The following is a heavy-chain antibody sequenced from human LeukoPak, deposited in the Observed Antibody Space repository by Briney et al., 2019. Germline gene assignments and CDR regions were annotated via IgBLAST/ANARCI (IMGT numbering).Heavy chain of an antibody. CDR3: ARASNSGYYYGY. CDR1: GGTFSSYA. CDR2: IIPIFGTA. Sequence: ASVKVSCKASGGTFSSYAISWVRQAPGQGLEWMGGIIPIFGTANYAQKFQGRVTITADESTSTAYMELSRLRSDDTAVYYCARASNSGYYYGYWGQGTLVTVSS. D-gene: IGHD3-22*01. J-gene: IGHJ4*02. V-gene: IGHV1-69*13.